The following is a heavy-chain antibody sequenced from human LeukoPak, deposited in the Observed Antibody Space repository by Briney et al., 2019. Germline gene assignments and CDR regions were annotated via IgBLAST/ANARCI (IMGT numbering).Heavy chain of an antibody. CDR1: GDSISSHSGDYY. CDR3: ARAAEGITMVRGVIDYMDV. V-gene: IGHV4-61*02. J-gene: IGHJ6*03. D-gene: IGHD3-10*01. CDR2: VLTTGNT. Sequence: PSETLSLTCTVSGDSISSHSGDYYWSWIRQPAGRGLEWVGRVLTTGNTDYNASLESRVTISLDASKDQFSLNLTSVTADDTAVYYCARAAEGITMVRGVIDYMDVWGKGTTVTVSS.